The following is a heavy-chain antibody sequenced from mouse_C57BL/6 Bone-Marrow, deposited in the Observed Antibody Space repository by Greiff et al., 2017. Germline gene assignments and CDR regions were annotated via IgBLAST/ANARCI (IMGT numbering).Heavy chain of an antibody. CDR1: GYTFTSYW. CDR2: INPSNGGT. CDR3: ARFRYEYDGYAMDY. J-gene: IGHJ4*01. V-gene: IGHV1-53*01. D-gene: IGHD2-4*01. Sequence: QVQLQQPGTELVKPGASVKLSCKASGYTFTSYWMHWVKQRPGQGLEWIGNINPSNGGTNYNAQFKSKATLTVDKSSSTAYMQLSSLTAEDSAVYECARFRYEYDGYAMDYWGQGTSGTVAS.